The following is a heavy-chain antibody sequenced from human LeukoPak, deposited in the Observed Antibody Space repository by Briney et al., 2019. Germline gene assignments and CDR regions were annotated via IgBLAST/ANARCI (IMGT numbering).Heavy chain of an antibody. D-gene: IGHD4-11*01. V-gene: IGHV4-34*01. CDR3: ARGQRIDYSNYRFWFDP. Sequence: PSETLSLTCAVYGGSFSGYYWSWIRQPPGKGLEWIGEINHSGSTNYNPSLKSRVTISVDTSKNQFSLKLSSVTAADTAVYYCARGQRIDYSNYRFWFDPWGQGTLVTVSS. CDR1: GGSFSGYY. CDR2: INHSGST. J-gene: IGHJ5*02.